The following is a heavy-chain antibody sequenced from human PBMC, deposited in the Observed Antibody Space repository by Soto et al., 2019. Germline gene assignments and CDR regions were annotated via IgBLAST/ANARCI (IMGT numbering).Heavy chain of an antibody. CDR1: GYTFTSYA. CDR2: INAGNGNT. V-gene: IGHV1-3*01. D-gene: IGHD2-15*01. CDR3: AREEGVEVVAARREHHIDYHYYRLDV. J-gene: IGHJ6*02. Sequence: GASVKVSCKASGYTFTSYAMHWVRQAPGQRLEWMGWINAGNGNTKYSQKFQGRVTITRDTSASTAYMELSSLRSEDTAVYYCAREEGVEVVAARREHHIDYHYYRLDVWGQGTTVTGSS.